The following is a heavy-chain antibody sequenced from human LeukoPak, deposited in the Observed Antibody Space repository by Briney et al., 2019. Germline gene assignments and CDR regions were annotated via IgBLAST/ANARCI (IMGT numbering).Heavy chain of an antibody. Sequence: SETLSLTCTVSGGSISGHYWGWIRQPPGKGLEWIGSIYYSGSTYYNPSLKSRVTISVDTSKNQFSLKLSSVTAADTAVYYCARHSVLRYFDWLSKTHNWFDPWGQGTLVTVSS. J-gene: IGHJ5*02. CDR3: ARHSVLRYFDWLSKTHNWFDP. D-gene: IGHD3-9*01. CDR1: GGSISGHY. CDR2: IYYSGST. V-gene: IGHV4-39*01.